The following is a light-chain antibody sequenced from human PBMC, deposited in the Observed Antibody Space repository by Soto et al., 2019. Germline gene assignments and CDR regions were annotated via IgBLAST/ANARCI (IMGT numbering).Light chain of an antibody. CDR3: NSYTSSSTPYV. V-gene: IGLV2-14*01. CDR2: DVS. Sequence: QSALTQPASVSGSPGQSITISCTGTSSEVGGYSYVSWYQQHPGKAPKLMIYDVSNRPSGVSNRFSGSKSGNTASLTISGLQAEDEADYYCNSYTSSSTPYVFGTGTKVTVL. CDR1: SSEVGGYSY. J-gene: IGLJ1*01.